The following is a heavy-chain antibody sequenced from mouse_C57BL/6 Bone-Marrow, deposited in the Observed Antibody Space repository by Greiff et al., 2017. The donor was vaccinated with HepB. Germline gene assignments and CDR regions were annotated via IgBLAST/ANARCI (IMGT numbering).Heavy chain of an antibody. CDR3: AIITTVYWYFDV. CDR1: GYTFTDYY. J-gene: IGHJ1*03. Sequence: EVQLQQSGPELVKPGASVKISCKASGYTFTDYYMNWVKQSHGKSLEWIGDINPNNGGTSYNQKFKGKATLTVDKSSSTAYMELRSLTSEDSAVYYCAIITTVYWYFDVWGTGTTVTVSS. CDR2: INPNNGGT. V-gene: IGHV1-26*01. D-gene: IGHD1-1*01.